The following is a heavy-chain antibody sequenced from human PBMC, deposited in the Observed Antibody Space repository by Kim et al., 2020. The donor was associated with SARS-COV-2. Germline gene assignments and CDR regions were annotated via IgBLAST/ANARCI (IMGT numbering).Heavy chain of an antibody. Sequence: GGSLRLSCAASGFTFSSYWMSWVRQAPGKGLEWVAIIKQDGSEKYYVDSVKGRFSISRDNAKNSLFLQMNSLRTEDMAVYYCARDRGFAYWGQGTLVTVSS. CDR2: IKQDGSEK. D-gene: IGHD2-15*01. J-gene: IGHJ4*02. V-gene: IGHV3-7*01. CDR1: GFTFSSYW. CDR3: ARDRGFAY.